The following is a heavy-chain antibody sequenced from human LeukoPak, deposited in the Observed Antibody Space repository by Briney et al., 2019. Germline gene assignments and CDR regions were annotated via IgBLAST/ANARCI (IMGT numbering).Heavy chain of an antibody. CDR1: GFTFSSYG. Sequence: GGSLRLSCAASGFTFSSYGMHWVRQAPGKGLEWVAVIWYDGSNKYYADSVKGRFTISRDNSKNTLYLQMNSLRAEDTAVYYCARVLVGATGGMDVWGQGTTVTASS. V-gene: IGHV3-33*01. D-gene: IGHD1-26*01. CDR3: ARVLVGATGGMDV. CDR2: IWYDGSNK. J-gene: IGHJ6*02.